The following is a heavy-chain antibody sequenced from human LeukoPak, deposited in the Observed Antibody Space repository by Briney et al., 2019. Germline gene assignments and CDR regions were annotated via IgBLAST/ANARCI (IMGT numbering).Heavy chain of an antibody. Sequence: GGSLRLSCAASGFTFSSYAMSWVRQAPGKGLEWVSAISGSGGSTYYADFVKGRFTISRDNSKNTLYLQMNSLRAEDTAVYYCATPSSYVWGSYRQLFDYWGQGTLVPVSS. V-gene: IGHV3-23*01. D-gene: IGHD3-16*02. J-gene: IGHJ4*02. CDR2: ISGSGGST. CDR3: ATPSSYVWGSYRQLFDY. CDR1: GFTFSSYA.